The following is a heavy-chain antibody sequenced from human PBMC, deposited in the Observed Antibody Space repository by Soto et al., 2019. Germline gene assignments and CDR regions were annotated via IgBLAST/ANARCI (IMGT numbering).Heavy chain of an antibody. J-gene: IGHJ2*01. CDR2: IYPSGRA. V-gene: IGHV4-4*07. CDR3: ERDYDVNTAVDYWYFDL. CDR1: GGSITNHY. D-gene: IGHD5-18*01. Sequence: QVQLQESGPRLVTPSETLTLTCSLSGGSITNHYWGWIRQPPGKVLEFIGRIYPSGRAHYTPSLQDRVTMSVDTSKNQFSLKVNSVTAADTAIYYCERDYDVNTAVDYWYFDLWGRGTLVTVSS.